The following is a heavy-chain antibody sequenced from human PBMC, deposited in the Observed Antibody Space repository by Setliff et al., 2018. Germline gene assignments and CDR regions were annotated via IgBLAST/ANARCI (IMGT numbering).Heavy chain of an antibody. V-gene: IGHV1-69*13. J-gene: IGHJ4*02. CDR2: IIPMFGTT. CDR1: GGTFSKYA. CDR3: ARYPGIAAAVYSDY. D-gene: IGHD6-13*01. Sequence: SVKVSCKAPGGTFSKYAIAWVRQAPGQGLEWMGGIIPMFGTTNYAQNFQGRVTITADESTTTAYMELSSLRSDDTAVYYCARYPGIAAAVYSDYWGQGTLVTVSS.